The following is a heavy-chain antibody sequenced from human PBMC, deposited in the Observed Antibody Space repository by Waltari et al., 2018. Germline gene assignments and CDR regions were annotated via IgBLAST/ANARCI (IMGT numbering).Heavy chain of an antibody. CDR2: VYESGTT. CDR1: GYSISSGYY. D-gene: IGHD6-25*01. J-gene: IGHJ4*02. Sequence: QVQLQESGPGLLKPSETLSLNCSVSGYSISSGYYWGWIRQPPGKGLEWIGDVYESGTTSYNPSLKSRVPISVDTSKNQFSLRLSSVTAADTAMYYCARRYSSASSRYYFEYWGQGTLVTVSS. V-gene: IGHV4-38-2*02. CDR3: ARRYSSASSRYYFEY.